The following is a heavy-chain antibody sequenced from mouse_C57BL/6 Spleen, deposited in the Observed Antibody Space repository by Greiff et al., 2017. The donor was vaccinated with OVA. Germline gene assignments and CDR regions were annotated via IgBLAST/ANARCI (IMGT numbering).Heavy chain of an antibody. CDR2: ISNGGGST. CDR1: GFTFSDYY. CDR3: ARQSRGYFDY. V-gene: IGHV5-12*01. Sequence: EVQVVESGGGLVQPGGSLKLSCAASGFTFSDYYMYWVRQTPEKRLEWVAYISNGGGSTYYPDTVQGRFTISRDNAKNTLYLQMSRLKSEDTAMYYCARQSRGYFDYWGQGTTLTVSS. J-gene: IGHJ2*01. D-gene: IGHD1-1*01.